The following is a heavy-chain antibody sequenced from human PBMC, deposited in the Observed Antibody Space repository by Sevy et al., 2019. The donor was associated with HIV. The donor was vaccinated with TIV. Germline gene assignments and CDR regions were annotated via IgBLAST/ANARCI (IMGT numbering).Heavy chain of an antibody. CDR3: ARRYFDS. CDR1: GFSFSNYW. J-gene: IGHJ4*02. V-gene: IGHV3-7*01. CDR2: IRQDGNEK. Sequence: GGSLRLSCAASGFSFSNYWMQWVRQAPGKGLERVANIRQDGNEKYYAASVRGRFTISRDNARNSLYLQMNSLRADDAAVYYCARRYFDSWCQGTLVTVSS.